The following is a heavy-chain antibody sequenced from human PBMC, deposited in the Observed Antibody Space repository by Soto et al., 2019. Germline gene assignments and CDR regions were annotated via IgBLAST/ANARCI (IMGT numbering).Heavy chain of an antibody. CDR2: INHSGST. Sequence: PSETLSLTCAVYGGSFSGYYWSWIRQPPGKGLEWIGEINHSGSTNYNPSLKSRVTISVDTSENQFSLKLSSVTAADTAVYYCARGTPEPYSSSWYYFDYWGQGTLVTVSS. V-gene: IGHV4-34*01. D-gene: IGHD6-13*01. J-gene: IGHJ4*02. CDR1: GGSFSGYY. CDR3: ARGTPEPYSSSWYYFDY.